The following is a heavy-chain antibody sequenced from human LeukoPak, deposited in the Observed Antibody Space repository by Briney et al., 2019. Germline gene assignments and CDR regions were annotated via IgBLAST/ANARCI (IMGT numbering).Heavy chain of an antibody. V-gene: IGHV1-3*01. CDR2: INAGYGNT. CDR3: AREDCSGGSCYTDGWFDP. J-gene: IGHJ5*02. CDR1: GYTFTSYA. D-gene: IGHD2-15*01. Sequence: ASVKVSCKASGYTFTSYAMHWVRQAPGQRLEWMGWINAGYGNTKYSQKFQGRVTITRDTSASTAYMELSSLRSEDTAVYYCAREDCSGGSCYTDGWFDPWGQGTLVTVSS.